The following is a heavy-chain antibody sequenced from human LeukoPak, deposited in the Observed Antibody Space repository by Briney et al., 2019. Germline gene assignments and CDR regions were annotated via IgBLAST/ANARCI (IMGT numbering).Heavy chain of an antibody. CDR2: IIPILGIA. CDR1: GGTFSSYT. CDR3: ARDLGYSSGWPRNYYYGMDV. D-gene: IGHD6-19*01. V-gene: IGHV1-69*04. Sequence: SVRVSCKASGGTFSSYTINWVRQAPGQGLEWMGRIIPILGIANYAQKFQGRVTITADKSTSTAYMELSSLRSEDTAVYYCARDLGYSSGWPRNYYYGMDVWGQGTTVTVSS. J-gene: IGHJ6*02.